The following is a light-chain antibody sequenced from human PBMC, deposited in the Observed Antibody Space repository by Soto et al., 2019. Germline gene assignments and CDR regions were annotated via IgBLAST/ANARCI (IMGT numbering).Light chain of an antibody. CDR3: QQRSSWPLT. Sequence: EIVLTQSPATLSLSPGERATLSCRASQSVGSYFAWYQQKPGQAPRLLIYDAFSRATGIPARLSGSGSGTDFTLTISSLEPEDFAVYFCQQRSSWPLTFGGGTMVEIK. CDR2: DAF. CDR1: QSVGSY. J-gene: IGKJ4*01. V-gene: IGKV3-11*01.